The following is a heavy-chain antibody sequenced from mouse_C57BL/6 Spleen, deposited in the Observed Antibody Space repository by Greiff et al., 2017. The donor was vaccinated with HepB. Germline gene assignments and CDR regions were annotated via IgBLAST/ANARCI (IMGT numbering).Heavy chain of an antibody. D-gene: IGHD3-3*01. J-gene: IGHJ1*03. V-gene: IGHV1-82*01. CDR1: GYAFSSSW. Sequence: VQLQQSGPELVKPGASVKISCKASGYAFSSSWMNWVKQRPGKGLEWIGRIYPGDGDTNYNGKFKGKATLTADKSSSTAYMQLSSLTSEDSAVDFGAREGDRGYCDVWGTGTTVTVSS. CDR3: AREGDRGYCDV. CDR2: IYPGDGDT.